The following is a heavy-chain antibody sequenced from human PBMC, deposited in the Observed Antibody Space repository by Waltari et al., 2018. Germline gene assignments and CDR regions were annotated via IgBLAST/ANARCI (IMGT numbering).Heavy chain of an antibody. V-gene: IGHV3-30*01. CDR2: VSYDGRSK. D-gene: IGHD2-21*02. CDR1: GFTFTTYT. J-gene: IGHJ4*02. CDR3: AKSFETTLTD. Sequence: QVQLVESGGGVVQTGMSLRLSCAGSGFTFTTYTLHWVRQAPGKGLEWVALVSYDGRSKYYAYSVKGRFAISRDNSENTLSLQMNSLRPEDTAIYFCAKSFETTLTDWGRGTLVTVSS.